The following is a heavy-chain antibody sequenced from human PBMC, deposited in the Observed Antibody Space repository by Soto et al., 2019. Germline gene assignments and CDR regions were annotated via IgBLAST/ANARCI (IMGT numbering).Heavy chain of an antibody. CDR2: ISGSGGST. V-gene: IGHV3-23*01. CDR1: GYTFTSYY. CDR3: AKDLSLVGATHFDY. J-gene: IGHJ4*02. Sequence: GASVKVSCKASGYTFTSYYMHWVRQAPGKGLEWVSAISGSGGSTYYADSVKGRFTISRDNSKNTLYLQMNSLRAEDTAVYYCAKDLSLVGATHFDYWGQGTLGTV. D-gene: IGHD1-26*01.